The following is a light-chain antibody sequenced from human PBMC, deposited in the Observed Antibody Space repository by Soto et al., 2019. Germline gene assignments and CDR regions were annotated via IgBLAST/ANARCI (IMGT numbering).Light chain of an antibody. V-gene: IGLV1-44*01. CDR2: NNN. J-gene: IGLJ2*01. CDR1: SSNIGSNT. Sequence: QSVLTQPPSASTTPGQRVTISCSGSSSNIGSNTVNWYQQLPGTAPKLLIYNNNQRPSGVPDRISASKSATSASLAISGLQYEDEADYYCAAWDDSLNGVLFGGGTKLTVL. CDR3: AAWDDSLNGVL.